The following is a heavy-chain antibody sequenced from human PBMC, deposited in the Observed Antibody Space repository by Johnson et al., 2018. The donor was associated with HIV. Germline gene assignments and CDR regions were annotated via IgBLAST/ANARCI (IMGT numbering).Heavy chain of an antibody. J-gene: IGHJ3*02. D-gene: IGHD3-3*01. CDR3: ARDGLEVDAFDI. CDR2: ISYDGSNK. V-gene: IGHV3-30-3*01. CDR1: GFTFSSFA. Sequence: QVQLVESGGGVVQPGRSLRLSCAASGFTFSSFAMHWVRQAPGKGLEWVAFISYDGSNKYYADSVKGRFTISRDNSKNTLYLQMNSLRAEDTAVYYCARDGLEVDAFDIWGQGTMVTVSS.